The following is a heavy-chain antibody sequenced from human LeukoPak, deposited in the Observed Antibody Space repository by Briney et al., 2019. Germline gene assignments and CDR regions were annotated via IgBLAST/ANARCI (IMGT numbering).Heavy chain of an antibody. CDR1: GFTFSTYA. V-gene: IGHV3-23*01. CDR2: ISSGGNT. D-gene: IGHD6-19*01. CDR3: TKDRRQWVVPYFDS. J-gene: IGHJ4*02. Sequence: GGSLRLSCAASGFTFSTYAMSWVRHTPGKGLEWVSGISSGGNTQYTDSVKGRFTVSRDNSKNTLHLQMDSLRAEDTAIYYCTKDRRQWVVPYFDSWGQGTVVTVS.